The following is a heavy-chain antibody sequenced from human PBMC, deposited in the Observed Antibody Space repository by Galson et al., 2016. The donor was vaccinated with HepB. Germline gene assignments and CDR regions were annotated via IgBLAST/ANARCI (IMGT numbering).Heavy chain of an antibody. V-gene: IGHV3-53*01. D-gene: IGHD2-8*01. Sequence: LRLSCAVSGLTVSNXXXSWXXXAPXXXLXXXSVXXXGGXXXYTXXVKXXFTISRDKSKNTVYLQMNGLRAEDTAVYYCVGGPNGLRLWGPGTLVTVSS. CDR3: VGGPNGLRL. J-gene: IGHJ4*02. CDR1: GLTVSNXX. CDR2: XXXGGXX.